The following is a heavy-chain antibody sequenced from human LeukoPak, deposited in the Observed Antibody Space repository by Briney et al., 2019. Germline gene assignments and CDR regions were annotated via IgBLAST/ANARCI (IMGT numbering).Heavy chain of an antibody. Sequence: GGSLRLSCAPSGFTFNTTWMTSVRQAPGKGREWDGRIKRKTDGGPTDYAAAAKGRFTISRDDSKITLYLQMNSLKHEDTAVYYCITEWEGYSYGQRTYYFDDWGQGTLVTVSS. CDR2: IKRKTDGGPT. J-gene: IGHJ4*01. CDR1: GFTFNTTW. D-gene: IGHD5-18*01. CDR3: ITEWEGYSYGQRTYYFDD. V-gene: IGHV3-15*01.